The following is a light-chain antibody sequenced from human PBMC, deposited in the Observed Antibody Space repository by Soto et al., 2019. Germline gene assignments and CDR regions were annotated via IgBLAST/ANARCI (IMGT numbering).Light chain of an antibody. CDR3: QQSSRTPIT. Sequence: DIQMTQSPSSLYASVGDRVTITCRASQSISTYLIWYQQKPGKAPKLLIYATSSLQSGVPSRFSGSGSGTDFTLTISSLQPEDIATYYCQQSSRTPITFGQGTRLEIK. CDR2: ATS. J-gene: IGKJ5*01. CDR1: QSISTY. V-gene: IGKV1-39*01.